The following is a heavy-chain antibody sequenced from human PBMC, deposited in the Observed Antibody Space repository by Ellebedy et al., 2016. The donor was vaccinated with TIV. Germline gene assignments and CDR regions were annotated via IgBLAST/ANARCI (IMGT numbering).Heavy chain of an antibody. Sequence: GESLKISXAASGFTFSSYSMNWVRQASGKGLEWISYIVGVGSTTYYADSVKGRFTISRDNAKDSVFLQMDSLRDEDTAVYYCARRGNHLGDAFDIWGQGAMVFVSS. CDR3: ARRGNHLGDAFDI. D-gene: IGHD1-26*01. CDR2: IVGVGSTT. J-gene: IGHJ3*02. V-gene: IGHV3-48*02. CDR1: GFTFSSYS.